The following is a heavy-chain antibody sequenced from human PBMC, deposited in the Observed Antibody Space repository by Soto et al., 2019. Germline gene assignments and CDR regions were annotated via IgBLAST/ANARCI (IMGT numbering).Heavy chain of an antibody. Sequence: QVQLVESGGGVVQPGRSLRLSCAASGFTFSSYGMHWVRQAPGKGLEWVAVISYDGSNKYYADSVKGRFTISRDNSKNTLYLQMNSLRAEDTAVYYCAKEGESSGWYCYFDLWGRGTLVTVSS. CDR2: ISYDGSNK. CDR3: AKEGESSGWYCYFDL. V-gene: IGHV3-30*18. CDR1: GFTFSSYG. J-gene: IGHJ2*01. D-gene: IGHD6-19*01.